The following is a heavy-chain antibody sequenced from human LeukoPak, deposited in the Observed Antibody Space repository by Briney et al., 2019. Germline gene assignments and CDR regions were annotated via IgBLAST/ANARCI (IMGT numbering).Heavy chain of an antibody. D-gene: IGHD4-17*01. J-gene: IGHJ6*03. CDR2: IYTSGSL. CDR3: ASNYGDYVRYYYYMDV. Sequence: TLSLTCTVSSGSISSGRYYWSWIRQPAGKGQEWIGRIYTSGSLNYNPSLKSRVTISVDTSKNQFSLKLSSVTAAATAVYYCASNYGDYVRYYYYMDVWGKGTTVTVSS. CDR1: SGSISSGRYY. V-gene: IGHV4-61*02.